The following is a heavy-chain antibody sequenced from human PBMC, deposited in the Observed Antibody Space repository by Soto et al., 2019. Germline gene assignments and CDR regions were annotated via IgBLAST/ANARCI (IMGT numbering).Heavy chain of an antibody. CDR2: IYYSGST. CDR1: GGSISSYY. D-gene: IGHD2-15*01. CDR3: ARHVYCNGGSCYRAFDI. J-gene: IGHJ3*02. V-gene: IGHV4-59*08. Sequence: QVQLQESGPGLVKPSETLSLTCTVSGGSISSYYWSWIRQPPGKGLEWIGYIYYSGSTNYNPSLKSRVTISVDTSKNQFSLKLSSVTAADTAVYYCARHVYCNGGSCYRAFDIWGQGTMVTVSS.